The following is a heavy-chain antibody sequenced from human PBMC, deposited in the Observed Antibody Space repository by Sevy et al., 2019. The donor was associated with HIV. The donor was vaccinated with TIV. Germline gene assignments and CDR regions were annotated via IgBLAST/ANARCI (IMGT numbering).Heavy chain of an antibody. CDR1: GFTFSNYE. V-gene: IGHV3-48*03. J-gene: IGHJ3*02. Sequence: GGYLRLSCVASGFTFSNYEMNWVRQAPGKGLEWVSYISSSGSSIYYADSVKGRFSISRDNAKNSLFLQVNSLRAEDTAVYYCARDLGSPDAFDIWGQGTMVIVSS. D-gene: IGHD1-26*01. CDR3: ARDLGSPDAFDI. CDR2: ISSSGSSI.